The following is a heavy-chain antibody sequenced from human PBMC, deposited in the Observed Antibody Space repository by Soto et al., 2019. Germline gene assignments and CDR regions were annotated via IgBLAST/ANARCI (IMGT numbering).Heavy chain of an antibody. J-gene: IGHJ4*02. CDR3: VKDGGDSSAHFDN. CDR1: GFTFSDYG. D-gene: IGHD6-25*01. Sequence: QVQLVESGGGVVQPARSLRLSCSDSGFTFSDYGMHWVRRAPGKGREWVAVISYDGNNKYYADSVKGRFTISRDNSKNTLYLQMNSLRTEDTAVFYCVKDGGDSSAHFDNWGQGTLVTVSS. V-gene: IGHV3-30*18. CDR2: ISYDGNNK.